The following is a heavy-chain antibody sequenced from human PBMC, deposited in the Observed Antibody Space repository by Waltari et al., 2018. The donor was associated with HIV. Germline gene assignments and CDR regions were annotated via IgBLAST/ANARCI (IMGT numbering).Heavy chain of an antibody. CDR3: ARTWSGHWDF. Sequence: VESGGALVQPGGSLRLSCATSGFRFSDYWMSWVRQTQEGGLEWVANIKQDGSAKYVVDSVKGLFTISRDNANSSLSLQMNSLRVEDTAVYYCARTWSGHWDFWGQGTLVTVSS. CDR2: IKQDGSAK. D-gene: IGHD3-3*01. J-gene: IGHJ4*02. V-gene: IGHV3-7*01. CDR1: GFRFSDYW.